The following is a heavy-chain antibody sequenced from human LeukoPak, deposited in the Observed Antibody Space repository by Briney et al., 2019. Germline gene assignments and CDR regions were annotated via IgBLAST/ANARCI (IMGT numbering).Heavy chain of an antibody. Sequence: PGGSLRLSCAASGFTFSNHWMHWVRQAPGKGLLWVSRIKSDGCSKTYADSVKGRFTISRDNAKNTLYLQMNSLRAEDTAVYYCTKSDWFDPWGQGTLVTVSS. V-gene: IGHV3-74*01. D-gene: IGHD3-3*01. J-gene: IGHJ5*02. CDR1: GFTFSNHW. CDR2: IKSDGCSK. CDR3: TKSDWFDP.